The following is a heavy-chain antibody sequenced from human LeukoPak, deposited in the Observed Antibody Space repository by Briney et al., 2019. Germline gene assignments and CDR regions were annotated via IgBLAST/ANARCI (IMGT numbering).Heavy chain of an antibody. CDR1: GFTFSNAW. J-gene: IGHJ4*02. D-gene: IGHD5-18*01. CDR2: IKSKTDGGTT. CDR3: TTIYSYGTSFDY. V-gene: IGHV3-15*01. Sequence: PGGSLRLSCAASGFTFSNAWMSWVRQAPGKGLEWVGRIKSKTDGGTTDYAAPVKGRFTISRDDSKNTLYLQMNSLKTEDTAVYYCTTIYSYGTSFDYWGQGTLVTVSS.